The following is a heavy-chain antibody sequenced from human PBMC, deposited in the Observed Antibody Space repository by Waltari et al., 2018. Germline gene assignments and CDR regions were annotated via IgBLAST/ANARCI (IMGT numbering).Heavy chain of an antibody. CDR2: ISSSTTYI. J-gene: IGHJ2*01. CDR1: GFSFSSYS. Sequence: EVQLVESGGGLVKPGGSLRLSCGASGFSFSSYSMNWVRQAPGKGLEWVSSISSSTTYIHYADSVKGRFTISRDNAKNSLYLQMNSLRVEDTALYYCVKGAAYDFTRKWYFDLWGRGTLVTVSS. CDR3: VKGAAYDFTRKWYFDL. D-gene: IGHD3-3*01. V-gene: IGHV3-21*04.